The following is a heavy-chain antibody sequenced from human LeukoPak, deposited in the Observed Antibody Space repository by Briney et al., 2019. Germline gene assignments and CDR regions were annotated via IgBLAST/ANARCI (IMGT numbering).Heavy chain of an antibody. V-gene: IGHV3-23*01. CDR1: GFTFSSYA. CDR2: ISGSGGST. D-gene: IGHD6-19*01. CDR3: ARGVAVAGVPTPFGY. J-gene: IGHJ4*02. Sequence: GGSLRLSCAASGFTFSSYAMSWVRQAPGKGLEWVSAISGSGGSTYYADSVKGRFTISRDNAKNTLYLQMNSLRAEDTAVYYCARGVAVAGVPTPFGYWGQGTLVTVSS.